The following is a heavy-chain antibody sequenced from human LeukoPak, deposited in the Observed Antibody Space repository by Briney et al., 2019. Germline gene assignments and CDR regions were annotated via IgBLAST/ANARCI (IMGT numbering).Heavy chain of an antibody. CDR1: GGSISSSSYY. J-gene: IGHJ5*02. CDR2: IYYSGST. CDR3: ARPVNGWFDP. Sequence: PSETLSLTCTVSGGSISSSSYYWGWIRQPPGKGLEWIGSIYYSGSTYYNPSLKSRVTISVDTSKNQFSLKLSSVTAADTAVYYCARPVNGWFDPWGQGTLVTVSS. V-gene: IGHV4-39*01.